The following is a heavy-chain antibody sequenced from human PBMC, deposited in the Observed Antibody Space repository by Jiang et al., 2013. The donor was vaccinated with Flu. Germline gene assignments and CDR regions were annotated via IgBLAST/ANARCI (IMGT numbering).Heavy chain of an antibody. V-gene: IGHV4-30-4*01. D-gene: IGHD3-10*02. CDR1: GGSISSGDFY. CDR3: AAATSVTMWAFDI. J-gene: IGHJ3*02. CDR2: IYNSGRT. Sequence: GSGLVKPPQTLSLTCSVSGGSISSGDFYWSWFRQSPGQSLEWIGYIYNSGRTYYNPSLERRVIISLDTSKNQFSLQLSSVTAADTALYYCAAATSVTMWAFDIWGQGTKV.